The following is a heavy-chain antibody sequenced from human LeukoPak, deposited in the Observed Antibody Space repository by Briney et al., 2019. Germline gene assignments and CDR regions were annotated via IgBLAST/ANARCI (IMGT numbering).Heavy chain of an antibody. J-gene: IGHJ4*02. CDR1: GYTFTSYY. Sequence: GASVKVSCKASGYTFTSYYMHWERQAPGHGLEWMGIINPSGGSTSYAQKFQGRVTMTRDTSTSTVYMELSSLRSEDTAVYYCAREGPQNFDYWGQGTLVTVSS. V-gene: IGHV1-46*01. CDR3: AREGPQNFDY. CDR2: INPSGGST.